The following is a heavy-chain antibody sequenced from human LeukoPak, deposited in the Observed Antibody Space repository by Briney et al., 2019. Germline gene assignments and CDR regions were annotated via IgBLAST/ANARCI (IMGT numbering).Heavy chain of an antibody. D-gene: IGHD3-10*01. J-gene: IGHJ6*02. Sequence: SETLSLTCTVSGGSISSSSYYWGWIRQPPGKGLEWIGSIYYSGSTYYNPSLKSRVTISVDTSKNQFSLKLSSVTAADTAVYYCARVSSGGSGPYRYYYYGMDVWGQGTTVTVSS. CDR3: ARVSSGGSGPYRYYYYGMDV. CDR2: IYYSGST. CDR1: GGSISSSSYY. V-gene: IGHV4-39*01.